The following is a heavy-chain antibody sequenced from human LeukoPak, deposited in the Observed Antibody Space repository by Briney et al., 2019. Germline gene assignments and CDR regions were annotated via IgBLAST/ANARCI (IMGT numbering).Heavy chain of an antibody. CDR1: GYTFTGYY. CDR3: ARVEEWELYYLDY. D-gene: IGHD1-26*01. J-gene: IGHJ4*02. V-gene: IGHV1-2*02. Sequence: ASVKVSCKASGYTFTGYYMHWVRQAPGQGLEWMGWINPNSGGTNYAQKFQGRVTMTRDTSISTAYMELSRLRSDDTAVYYCARVEEWELYYLDYWGQGTLVTVSS. CDR2: INPNSGGT.